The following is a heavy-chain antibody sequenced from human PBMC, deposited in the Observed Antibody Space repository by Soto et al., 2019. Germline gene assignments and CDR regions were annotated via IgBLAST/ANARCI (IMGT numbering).Heavy chain of an antibody. V-gene: IGHV3-30*04. Sequence: GGSLRLSCAASGFTFSSYAMHWVRQAPGKGLEWVAVISYDGSNIYYADSVKGRFTISRDNAKNSLYLQMNSLRAEDTAVYYCARAWDIVVVVAATLPDAFDIWGQGTMVTVSS. J-gene: IGHJ3*02. CDR1: GFTFSSYA. D-gene: IGHD2-15*01. CDR2: ISYDGSNI. CDR3: ARAWDIVVVVAATLPDAFDI.